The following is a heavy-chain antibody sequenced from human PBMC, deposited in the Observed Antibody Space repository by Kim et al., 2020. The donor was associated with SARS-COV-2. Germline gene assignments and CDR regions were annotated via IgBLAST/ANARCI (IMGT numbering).Heavy chain of an antibody. CDR1: GDSVSSNSAT. D-gene: IGHD2-15*01. Sequence: SQTLSLTCAISGDSVSSNSATWNWIRQSPWRGLEWLGRTYYRSKWYNNYAVSVKSRITINPDTSKNQFSLQLNSVTPEDTAVYYCVRGYDGNLDYWGQGTLVTVSS. J-gene: IGHJ4*02. CDR2: TYYRSKWYN. CDR3: VRGYDGNLDY. V-gene: IGHV6-1*01.